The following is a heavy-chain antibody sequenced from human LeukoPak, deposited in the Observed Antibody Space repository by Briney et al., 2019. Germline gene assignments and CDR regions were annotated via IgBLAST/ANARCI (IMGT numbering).Heavy chain of an antibody. J-gene: IGHJ5*02. CDR3: ARDNYAGANWFDP. Sequence: SVKVSCKASGGTFSSYAISWVRQAPGQGLEWMGGIIPIFGTANYAQKFQGRVTITTDESASTAYMELSSLRSEDTAVYYCARDNYAGANWFDPWGQGTLVAVSS. CDR2: IIPIFGTA. V-gene: IGHV1-69*05. CDR1: GGTFSSYA. D-gene: IGHD1-7*01.